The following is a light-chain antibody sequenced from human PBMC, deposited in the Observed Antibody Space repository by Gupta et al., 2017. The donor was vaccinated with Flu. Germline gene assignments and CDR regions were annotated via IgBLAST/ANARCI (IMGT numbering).Light chain of an antibody. CDR1: SSNIGANY. Sequence: QSVLTQPPSVSAAPGQKVTISCSGSSSNIGANYVSWYQQLPGTAPKLLIYDNYKRSPGIPDRFSGSKSGTSATLDITGLQTGDEADYYCGTWDNSLDFSRVFGGGTKLIVL. CDR3: GTWDNSLDFSRV. CDR2: DNY. J-gene: IGLJ3*02. V-gene: IGLV1-51*01.